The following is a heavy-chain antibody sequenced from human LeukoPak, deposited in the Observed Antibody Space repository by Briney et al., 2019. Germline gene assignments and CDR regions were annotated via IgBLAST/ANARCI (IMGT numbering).Heavy chain of an antibody. CDR2: INHSGST. CDR1: GGSFSGYY. V-gene: IGHV4-34*01. D-gene: IGHD2-15*01. Sequence: SETLSLTCAVYGGSFSGYYWSWIRQPTGKGLEWIGEINHSGSTNYNPSLKSRVTISVDTSKNQFSLKLSSVTAADTAVYYCARAGNLDNRYCSGGSCSHFYYYYYMDVWGRGTTVTVSS. J-gene: IGHJ6*03. CDR3: ARAGNLDNRYCSGGSCSHFYYYYYMDV.